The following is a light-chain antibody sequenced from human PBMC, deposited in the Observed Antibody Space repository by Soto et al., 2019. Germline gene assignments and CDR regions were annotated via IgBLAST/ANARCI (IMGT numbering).Light chain of an antibody. V-gene: IGLV1-36*01. CDR3: AAWDDSLNAVV. CDR1: SSNIGNNA. Sequence: QLVLSQPPSVSEAPRQRVTISCSGSSSNIGNNAVNWYQQLPGEAPKLLIYYDDLLPSGVSDRFSGSKSGTSASLAISGLQSEDEADYYCAAWDDSLNAVVFGGGTQLTVL. CDR2: YDD. J-gene: IGLJ2*01.